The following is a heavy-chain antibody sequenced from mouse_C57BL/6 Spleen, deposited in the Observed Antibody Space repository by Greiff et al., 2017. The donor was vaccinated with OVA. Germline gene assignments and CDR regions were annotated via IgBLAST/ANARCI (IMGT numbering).Heavy chain of an antibody. CDR2: IYPGSGST. J-gene: IGHJ2*01. CDR1: GYTFTSYW. CDR3: ARCLGQEGYYFDY. V-gene: IGHV1-55*01. D-gene: IGHD3-3*01. Sequence: VKLVESGAELVKPGASVKMSCKASGYTFTSYWITWVQQRPGQGLEWIGDIYPGSGSTNYNEKFKSKATLTVDTSTSTAYMQLSSLTSEDSAVYYCARCLGQEGYYFDYWGQGTTLTVSS.